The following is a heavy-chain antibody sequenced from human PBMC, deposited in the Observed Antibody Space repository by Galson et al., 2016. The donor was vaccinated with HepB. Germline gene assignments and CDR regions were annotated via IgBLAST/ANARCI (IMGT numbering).Heavy chain of an antibody. Sequence: SLRLSCAASGFSFSSYSMNWVRQAPGKGLEWVSSISSNSDYIYSVDSVSGRFTISRDNSKNTVYLQMSSLRAEDTAVYYCAGDSNYFDGSDYVYYLDSWGQGTLVTVSS. CDR1: GFSFSSYS. J-gene: IGHJ4*02. V-gene: IGHV3-21*01. CDR3: AGDSNYFDGSDYVYYLDS. CDR2: ISSNSDYI. D-gene: IGHD3-22*01.